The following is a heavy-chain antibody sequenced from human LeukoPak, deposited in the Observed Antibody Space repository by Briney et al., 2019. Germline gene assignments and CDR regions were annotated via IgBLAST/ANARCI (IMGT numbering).Heavy chain of an antibody. Sequence: GGSLRLSCAASGFTFSSYAMHWVRQAPGKGLEWVAVISYDGSNKYYADSVKGRFTISRDNSKNTLFLQMDSLRPEDTAVYYCARSYRHNYYYMDVWGEGTTVTVSS. V-gene: IGHV3-30-3*01. J-gene: IGHJ6*03. CDR3: ARSYRHNYYYMDV. CDR1: GFTFSSYA. CDR2: ISYDGSNK.